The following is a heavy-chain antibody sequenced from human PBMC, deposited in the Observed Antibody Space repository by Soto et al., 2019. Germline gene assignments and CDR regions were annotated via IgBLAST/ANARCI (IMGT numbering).Heavy chain of an antibody. J-gene: IGHJ4*02. CDR2: INWNSNSL. Sequence: EVQLVESGGGVVRPGGSLRLSCAASGFNFDDYGMSWVRQVPGKGLEWVSGINWNSNSLGYADSVKGRFTVSRDNLQNSLYLETTSLRAEDTAFYYCARGIRGYDHYLDTWGQGTLVTVSS. D-gene: IGHD5-12*01. CDR3: ARGIRGYDHYLDT. V-gene: IGHV3-20*04. CDR1: GFNFDDYG.